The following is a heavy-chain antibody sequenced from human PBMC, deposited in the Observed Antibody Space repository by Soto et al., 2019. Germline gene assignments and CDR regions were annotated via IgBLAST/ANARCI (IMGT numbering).Heavy chain of an antibody. CDR3: ARVISSRAEYFDY. CDR1: GDCVSVSLW. Sequence: PSETLALTCAVSGDCVSVSLWCSCVRLPPGKGLEWIGEISHTGTTNYNPALKSRVTMSVDKPKNQFSLNLTSVTAADTAVYYCARVISSRAEYFDYWGQGTVVTVSS. D-gene: IGHD2-2*01. CDR2: ISHTGTT. J-gene: IGHJ4*02. V-gene: IGHV4-4*02.